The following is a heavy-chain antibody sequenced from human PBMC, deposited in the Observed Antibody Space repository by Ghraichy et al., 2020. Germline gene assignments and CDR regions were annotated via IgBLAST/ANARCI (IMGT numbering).Heavy chain of an antibody. J-gene: IGHJ4*02. D-gene: IGHD4-23*01. CDR3: VKHHFGGNSPWDN. V-gene: IGHV3-21*01. Sequence: GGSLRLSCAASGFTFSIYSMNWVRQAPGKGLEWVASIGSTSNYMYYADSVKGRFNISRDNAENAVYLQMNSLRVEDTAVYYCVKHHFGGNSPWDNWGQGTLVTVSS. CDR2: IGSTSNYM. CDR1: GFTFSIYS.